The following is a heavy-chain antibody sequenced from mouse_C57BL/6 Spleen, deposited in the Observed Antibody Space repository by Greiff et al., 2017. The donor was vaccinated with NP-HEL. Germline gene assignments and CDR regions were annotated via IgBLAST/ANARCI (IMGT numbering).Heavy chain of an antibody. D-gene: IGHD2-10*01. Sequence: VQLQQSGPELVKPGASVKISCKASGYTFTDYYMNWVKQSHGKSLEWIGDINPNNGGTSYNQKFKGKATLTVDKSSSTAYMELRSLTSEDSAVYYCARPYSGDYFDYWGQGTTLTVSS. CDR3: ARPYSGDYFDY. CDR1: GYTFTDYY. V-gene: IGHV1-26*01. J-gene: IGHJ2*01. CDR2: INPNNGGT.